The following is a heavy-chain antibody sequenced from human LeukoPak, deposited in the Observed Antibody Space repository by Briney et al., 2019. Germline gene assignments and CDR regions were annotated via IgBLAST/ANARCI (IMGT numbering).Heavy chain of an antibody. Sequence: RGSLRLSCAASGFTFSSYAMSWVRQAPGKGLEWVSAISGSGGSTYYADSVKGRFTISRDNSKNTLYLQMNSLRAEDTAVYYCAKASNHSGSYSFYYYYGMDVWGQGTTVTVSS. V-gene: IGHV3-23*01. CDR3: AKASNHSGSYSFYYYYGMDV. J-gene: IGHJ6*02. CDR2: ISGSGGST. D-gene: IGHD1-26*01. CDR1: GFTFSSYA.